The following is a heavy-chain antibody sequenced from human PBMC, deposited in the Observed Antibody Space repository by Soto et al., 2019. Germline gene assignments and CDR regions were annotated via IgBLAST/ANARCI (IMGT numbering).Heavy chain of an antibody. CDR1: GYIIKNYW. J-gene: IGHJ4*02. CDR3: FRGGVTSRTFDY. V-gene: IGHV5-51*01. Sequence: GESLKISCKASGYIIKNYWIGWVRQMPGQGLEWMGIIFPDDSDTRYSPSFQGHVTISVDKSISTAYVQWSSLKASDSAIYYCFRGGVTSRTFDYWGQGTLVTISS. CDR2: IFPDDSDT. D-gene: IGHD3-16*01.